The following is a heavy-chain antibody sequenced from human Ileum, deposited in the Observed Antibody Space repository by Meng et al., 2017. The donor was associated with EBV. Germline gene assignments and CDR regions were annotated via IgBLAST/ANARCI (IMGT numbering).Heavy chain of an antibody. CDR3: ASAYDYGDYEAFAY. J-gene: IGHJ4*02. Sequence: QWPLPDSGPGRGNPSETLALTCTFFGGSIRPGNFSWGWIRQSPGKALECIGTIYYRGNTFYNPSLKSRLTISIDTSKNEFSLTLRSVTAADTALYYCASAYDYGDYEAFAYWGPGSLVTVSS. CDR1: GGSIRPGNFS. CDR2: IYYRGNT. V-gene: IGHV4-39*07. D-gene: IGHD4-17*01.